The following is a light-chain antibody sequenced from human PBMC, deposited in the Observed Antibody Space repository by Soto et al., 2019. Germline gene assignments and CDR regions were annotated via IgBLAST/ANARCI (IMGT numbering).Light chain of an antibody. Sequence: DIQLTQSPSFLSASMGDRVTITCRASQDIRSYLAWSQQMPGKAPKLLIYAASTLQSVVPSRFSGSGSGTEFTLTISPLQPEDFATYYCQQLDSNQITSGQGTRLDI. CDR2: AAS. CDR3: QQLDSNQIT. V-gene: IGKV1-9*01. J-gene: IGKJ5*01. CDR1: QDIRSY.